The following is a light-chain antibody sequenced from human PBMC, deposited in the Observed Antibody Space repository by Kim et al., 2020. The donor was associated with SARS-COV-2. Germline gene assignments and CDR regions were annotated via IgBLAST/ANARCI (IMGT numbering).Light chain of an antibody. J-gene: IGKJ2*01. CDR1: QSLRSSY. CDR3: QLYGSST. V-gene: IGKV3-20*01. Sequence: EIVLTQSPGTLSLSPGERATLSCRASQSLRSSYLAWYQQKPGQAPRLLIYGTYSRATGIPDRFCGSGSGTDFTLTISRLEADDFAVYYCQLYGSSTFGQGTKLEI. CDR2: GTY.